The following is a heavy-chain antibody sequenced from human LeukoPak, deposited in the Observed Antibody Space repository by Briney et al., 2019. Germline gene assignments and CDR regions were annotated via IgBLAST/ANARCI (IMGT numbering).Heavy chain of an antibody. CDR1: GGSISSSSYY. CDR3: ARFLWGELLSDY. V-gene: IGHV4-39*07. J-gene: IGHJ4*02. D-gene: IGHD3-10*01. CDR2: IYYSGST. Sequence: SETLSLTCTVSGGSISSSSYYWGWIRQPPGKGLEWIGSIYYSGSTYYNPSLKSRVTISVDTSKNQFSLKLSSVTAADTAVYYCARFLWGELLSDYWGQGTLVTVSS.